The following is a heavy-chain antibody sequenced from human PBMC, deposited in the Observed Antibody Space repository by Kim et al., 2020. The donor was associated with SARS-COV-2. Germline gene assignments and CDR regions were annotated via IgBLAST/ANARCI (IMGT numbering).Heavy chain of an antibody. Sequence: GGSLRLSCAASKFTFSSYWMHWVRQAPGKGLVWVARINSDGSSTSYADSVKGRFTISRDNAKNTLYLQMNSLRAEDTAVYYCARSVRVRGVISYDMDVWGQGTTVTVSS. CDR1: KFTFSSYW. V-gene: IGHV3-74*01. CDR2: INSDGSST. J-gene: IGHJ6*02. CDR3: ARSVRVRGVISYDMDV. D-gene: IGHD3-10*01.